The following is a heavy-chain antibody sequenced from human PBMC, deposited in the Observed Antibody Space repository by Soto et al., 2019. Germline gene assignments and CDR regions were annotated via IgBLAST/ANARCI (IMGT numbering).Heavy chain of an antibody. D-gene: IGHD3-10*01. V-gene: IGHV1-18*01. Sequence: QVQLVQSGAEVKKPGASVKVSCKASGYTFTTYGISWVRQAPGQGLEWMGWITAYNGNTNYAPKLQGRVTMTTDTSTSTAYMELRSPRSDDTAVYYCARGWFGEFVHYFDYWGQGTLVTVSS. J-gene: IGHJ4*02. CDR2: ITAYNGNT. CDR1: GYTFTTYG. CDR3: ARGWFGEFVHYFDY.